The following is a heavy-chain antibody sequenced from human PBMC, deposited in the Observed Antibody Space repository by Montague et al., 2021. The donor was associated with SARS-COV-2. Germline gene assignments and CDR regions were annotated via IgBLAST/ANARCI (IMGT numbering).Heavy chain of an antibody. CDR2: IYYSGST. D-gene: IGHD3-22*01. Sequence: SETLSLTCTVSGGSISSSSYYWGWIRQPPGKGLEWIGSIYYSGSTYYNPSLKSRVTTSVDTSKNQFSLKLSSVTAADTAVYYCARFPYYYDSSGSFDYWGQGTLVTVSS. CDR1: GGSISSSSYY. CDR3: ARFPYYYDSSGSFDY. V-gene: IGHV4-39*01. J-gene: IGHJ4*02.